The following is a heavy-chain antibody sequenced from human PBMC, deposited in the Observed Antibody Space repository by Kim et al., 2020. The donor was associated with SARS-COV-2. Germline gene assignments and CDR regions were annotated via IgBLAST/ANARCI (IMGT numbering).Heavy chain of an antibody. D-gene: IGHD2-21*01. CDR3: ARAIVVVRDYYYGMDV. V-gene: IGHV3-33*01. CDR2: IWYDGSNK. Sequence: GGSLRLSCAASGFTFSSYGMHWVRQAPGKGLEWVAVIWYDGSNKYYADSVKGRFTISRDNSKNTLYLQMNSLRAEDTAVYYCARAIVVVRDYYYGMDVWGQGTTVTVSS. J-gene: IGHJ6*02. CDR1: GFTFSSYG.